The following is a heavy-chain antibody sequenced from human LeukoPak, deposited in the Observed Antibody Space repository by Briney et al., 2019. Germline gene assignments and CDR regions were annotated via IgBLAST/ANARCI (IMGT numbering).Heavy chain of an antibody. D-gene: IGHD3-22*01. CDR1: GGTFSSYT. CDR2: IIPILGIA. Sequence: ASVKVSCKASGGTFSSYTISWVRQAPGQGLEWMGRIIPILGIANYAQKFQGRVTITADKSTSTAYVELSSLRSEDTAVYYCAREPTHYYDSSGPTSFDYWGQGTLVTVSS. J-gene: IGHJ4*02. CDR3: AREPTHYYDSSGPTSFDY. V-gene: IGHV1-69*04.